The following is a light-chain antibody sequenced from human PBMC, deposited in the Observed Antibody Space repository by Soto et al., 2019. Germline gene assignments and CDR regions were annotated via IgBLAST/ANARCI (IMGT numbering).Light chain of an antibody. Sequence: QSVLTQPPSASGTPVQRVTISGSGSSSNIGSNTENWYQQLPGTASKLLIYSNNQRPSGVPDRFSGSKSGTSASLAISGLQCEDEADYYCEAWDDSLNGVVFGGGTKVT. CDR2: SNN. V-gene: IGLV1-44*01. CDR3: EAWDDSLNGVV. CDR1: SSNIGSNT. J-gene: IGLJ2*01.